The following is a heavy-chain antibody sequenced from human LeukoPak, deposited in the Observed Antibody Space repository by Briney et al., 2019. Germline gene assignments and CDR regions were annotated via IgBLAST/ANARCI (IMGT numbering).Heavy chain of an antibody. CDR1: GGTFSSYA. J-gene: IGHJ5*02. Sequence: SVKVSCKASGGTFSSYAISWVRQAPGQGLEWMGGIIPIFGTANYAQKFQGRVTITADKSTSTAYMELSSLRSEDTAVYYCARAPYDILTGNWFDPWGQGTLVTVSS. CDR2: IIPIFGTA. D-gene: IGHD3-9*01. CDR3: ARAPYDILTGNWFDP. V-gene: IGHV1-69*06.